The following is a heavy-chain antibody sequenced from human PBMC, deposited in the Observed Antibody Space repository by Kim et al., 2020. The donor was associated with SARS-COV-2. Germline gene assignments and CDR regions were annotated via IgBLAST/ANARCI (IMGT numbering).Heavy chain of an antibody. CDR3: ARLYRVATMLPDVGFDY. D-gene: IGHD5-12*01. J-gene: IGHJ4*02. Sequence: RKSRVTRAVDTSKNQFSLKLSSVTAADAAVYYCARLYRVATMLPDVGFDYWGQGTLVTVSS. V-gene: IGHV4-59*08.